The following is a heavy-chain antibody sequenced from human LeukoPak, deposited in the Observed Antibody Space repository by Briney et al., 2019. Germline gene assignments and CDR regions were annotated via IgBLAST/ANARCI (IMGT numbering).Heavy chain of an antibody. V-gene: IGHV3-7*03. Sequence: GGSLRLSCAASGFTFSSYWMSWVRQAPGKGLEWVANIKQDESEKYYVDSVKGRFTISRDNAKNSLYLQMNSLRAEDTAVYYCARDRATMVRGVIMDNWFDPWGQGTLVTVSS. CDR3: ARDRATMVRGVIMDNWFDP. J-gene: IGHJ5*02. D-gene: IGHD3-10*01. CDR1: GFTFSSYW. CDR2: IKQDESEK.